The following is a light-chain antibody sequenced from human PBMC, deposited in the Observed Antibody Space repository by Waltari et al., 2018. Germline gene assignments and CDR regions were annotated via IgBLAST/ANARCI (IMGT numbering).Light chain of an antibody. CDR3: QHFSSSPLMYT. Sequence: EVVLTPSPGTLSLSPGERATLSCRASQRITGTYLAWYQQTPGQAPRLLIYGASKKATGIPDRFSGSGSGTDFTLSISRLEPEDFALYYCQHFSSSPLMYTFGQGTQLELK. CDR2: GAS. J-gene: IGKJ2*01. V-gene: IGKV3-20*01. CDR1: QRITGTY.